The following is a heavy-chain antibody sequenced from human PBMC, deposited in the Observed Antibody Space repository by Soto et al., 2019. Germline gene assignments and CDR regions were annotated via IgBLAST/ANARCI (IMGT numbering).Heavy chain of an antibody. J-gene: IGHJ4*02. CDR2: ITWDGINI. CDR1: GFTFGDYT. Sequence: EVQLVESGGGVVQPGGSLRLSCTASGFTFGDYTMHWVRQAPGKGLEWVSLITWDGINIEYADSVRGRLTISRDNSQNSLYLQMNGLRHEDTAFYYCAKDGIAWHWGQGTLVTVSS. V-gene: IGHV3-43*01. CDR3: AKDGIAWH. D-gene: IGHD2-15*01.